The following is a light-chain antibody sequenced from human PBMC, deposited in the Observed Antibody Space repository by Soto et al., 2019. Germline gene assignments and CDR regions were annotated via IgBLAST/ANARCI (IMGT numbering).Light chain of an antibody. CDR2: GAS. CDR1: QSVGST. CDR3: QQYSSSLT. J-gene: IGKJ4*02. Sequence: EIFMTQSPATLSVFPGERVILSCRASQSVGSTLAGYQQKPGPAPRLLIRGASTRATGVPARFSGSGSGTEFTLPISSLQSEAFAVYYCQQYSSSLTFGGGTTLEIK. V-gene: IGKV3-15*01.